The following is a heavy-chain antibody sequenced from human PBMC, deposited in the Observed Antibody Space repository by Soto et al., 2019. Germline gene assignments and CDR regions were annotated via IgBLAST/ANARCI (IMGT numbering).Heavy chain of an antibody. Sequence: QVQLQESGPGLVKPSQTLSLTCTVSGGSISSGDYDWSWIRQPPGKGLEWIGYIYYSGSTYYNPSLKSRVTISVDTSKNQFSLKLSSVTAADTAVYYCARGATMVRGVMGAFDIWGQGTMVTVSS. V-gene: IGHV4-30-4*01. J-gene: IGHJ3*02. CDR2: IYYSGST. CDR1: GGSISSGDYD. CDR3: ARGATMVRGVMGAFDI. D-gene: IGHD3-10*01.